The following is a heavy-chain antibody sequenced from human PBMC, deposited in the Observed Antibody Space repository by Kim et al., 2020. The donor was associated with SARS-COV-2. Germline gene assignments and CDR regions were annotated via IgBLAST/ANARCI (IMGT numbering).Heavy chain of an antibody. CDR2: IIPIFGTA. Sequence: SVKVSCKASGGTFSSYAISWVRQAPGQGLEWMGGIIPIFGTANYAQKFQGRVTITADESTSTAYMELSSLRSEDTAVYYCAVDIWTGYYTPDYYGMDVWGQETTVTVSS. CDR1: GGTFSSYA. D-gene: IGHD3-3*01. V-gene: IGHV1-69*13. CDR3: AVDIWTGYYTPDYYGMDV. J-gene: IGHJ6*02.